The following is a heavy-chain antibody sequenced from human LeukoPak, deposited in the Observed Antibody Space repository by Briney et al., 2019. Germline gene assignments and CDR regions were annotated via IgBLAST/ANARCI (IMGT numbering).Heavy chain of an antibody. D-gene: IGHD2-15*01. CDR2: INSNSGGV. CDR3: ARYLAAPYDDFDI. CDR1: GYTFTGYY. Sequence: ASVNVSCKASGYTFTGYYMHWVRQAPGQGLEWMGWINSNSGGVHYAQNFQGRVTMTRDTSISTAYMDLTRLRYDDTAVYFCARYLAAPYDDFDIWGQGTMVTVSS. J-gene: IGHJ3*02. V-gene: IGHV1-2*02.